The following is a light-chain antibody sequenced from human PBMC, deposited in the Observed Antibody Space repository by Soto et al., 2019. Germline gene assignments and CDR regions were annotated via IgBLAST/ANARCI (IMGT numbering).Light chain of an antibody. CDR2: EVT. V-gene: IGLV2-14*01. CDR3: SSKRDSSTLFV. J-gene: IGLJ1*01. CDR1: SSDVGAYNY. Sequence: QSVLTQPAYVSGSPGQSIIISCTGTSSDVGAYNYVSWYQHHPGKVPKLLIYEVTNRPSGVSDRFSGSKSGNTASLTISGLQAEDEADYYCSSKRDSSTLFVFGTGTKVTVL.